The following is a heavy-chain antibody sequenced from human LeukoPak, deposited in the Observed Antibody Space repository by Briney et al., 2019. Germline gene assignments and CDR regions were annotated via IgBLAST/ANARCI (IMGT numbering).Heavy chain of an antibody. Sequence: SETLSLTCTVSGGSISSYYWSWIRQPPGKGLEWIGNIYYSGSTNYNPSLKSRVTISVDTSKNQFSLKLSSVTAADTAVYYCARAPRYYYDSSGPHFDYWGQGTLVTVSS. V-gene: IGHV4-59*01. CDR1: GGSISSYY. D-gene: IGHD3-22*01. CDR2: IYYSGST. CDR3: ARAPRYYYDSSGPHFDY. J-gene: IGHJ4*02.